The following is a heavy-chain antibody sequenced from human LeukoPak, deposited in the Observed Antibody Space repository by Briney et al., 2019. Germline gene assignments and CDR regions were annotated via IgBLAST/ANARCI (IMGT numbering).Heavy chain of an antibody. CDR1: GYTFTSYD. D-gene: IGHD4-17*01. V-gene: IGHV1-8*01. Sequence: GASVKVSCKASGYTFTSYDINWVRQATGQGLEWMGWMNPNNGNTGYAQKFQGRVTMTGNTSISTAYMELSSLRSEDTAVYYCARWPRSYDYGDFDYWGQGTLVTVSS. CDR2: MNPNNGNT. J-gene: IGHJ4*02. CDR3: ARWPRSYDYGDFDY.